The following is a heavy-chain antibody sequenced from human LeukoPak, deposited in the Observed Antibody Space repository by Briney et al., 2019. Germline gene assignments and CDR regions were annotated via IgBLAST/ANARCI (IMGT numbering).Heavy chain of an antibody. Sequence: SETLSLTCTVSGGSISSSSYYWGWIRQPPGKGLEWIGSIYYSGSTYYNPSLKSRVTISVDTSKNQFSLKLSSVTAADTAVYYCARHELGYQLLPYYFDYWGQGTLVTVSS. D-gene: IGHD2-2*01. CDR3: ARHELGYQLLPYYFDY. V-gene: IGHV4-39*01. CDR1: GGSISSSSYY. CDR2: IYYSGST. J-gene: IGHJ4*02.